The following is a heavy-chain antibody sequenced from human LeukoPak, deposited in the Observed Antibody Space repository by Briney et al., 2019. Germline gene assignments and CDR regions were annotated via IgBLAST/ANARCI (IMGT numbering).Heavy chain of an antibody. CDR3: ARDRFDDSSGYYYHYYYYMDV. Sequence: SETLSLTCIVSGGSIISSSYYWGWIRQPPGKGLEWIGSIYYNGNTDYNPSLKSRFTISVETSKNQFSLKLSTVTAADTAVYYCARDRFDDSSGYYYHYYYYMDVWGKGTTVTVSS. V-gene: IGHV4-39*07. D-gene: IGHD3-22*01. J-gene: IGHJ6*03. CDR2: IYYNGNT. CDR1: GGSIISSSYY.